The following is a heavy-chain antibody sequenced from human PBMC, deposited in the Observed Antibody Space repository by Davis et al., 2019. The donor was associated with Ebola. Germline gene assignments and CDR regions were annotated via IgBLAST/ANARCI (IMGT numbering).Heavy chain of an antibody. Sequence: PSETLSLTCAVYGGSFSGYYWSWIRQPQGKGLEWIGEINHSGSTNYNPSLKSRVTISVDTSKNQFSLKLSSVTAADTAVYYCARFSGWYFDYWGQGTLVTVSS. CDR3: ARFSGWYFDY. CDR2: INHSGST. CDR1: GGSFSGYY. D-gene: IGHD6-19*01. V-gene: IGHV4-34*01. J-gene: IGHJ4*02.